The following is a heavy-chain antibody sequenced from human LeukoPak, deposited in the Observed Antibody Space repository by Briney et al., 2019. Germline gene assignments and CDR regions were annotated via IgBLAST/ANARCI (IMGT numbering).Heavy chain of an antibody. Sequence: PGGSLRLFCAASGFTFSSYSMNWVRQAPGKGLEWVSSISSSSSYIYYADSVKGRFTISRDNAKNSLYLQMNSLRAEDTAVYYCARDGRGDIVVVPAAPMYSPGGQGTLVTVSS. V-gene: IGHV3-21*01. CDR2: ISSSSSYI. CDR3: ARDGRGDIVVVPAAPMYSP. CDR1: GFTFSSYS. D-gene: IGHD2-2*01. J-gene: IGHJ4*02.